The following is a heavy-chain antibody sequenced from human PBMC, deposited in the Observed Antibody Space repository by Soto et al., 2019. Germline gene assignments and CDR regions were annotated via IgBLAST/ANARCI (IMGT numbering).Heavy chain of an antibody. D-gene: IGHD5-12*01. CDR3: ASTVEMATSNYFDY. Sequence: SGTLSLTCTVAGGSISSSSYYGGWIRQPPGKGLEWIGSIYYSGSTYYNPSLKSRVTISVDTSKNQFSLKLSSVTAADTAVYYCASTVEMATSNYFDYWGQGTLVTVS. CDR2: IYYSGST. V-gene: IGHV4-39*01. J-gene: IGHJ4*02. CDR1: GGSISSSSYY.